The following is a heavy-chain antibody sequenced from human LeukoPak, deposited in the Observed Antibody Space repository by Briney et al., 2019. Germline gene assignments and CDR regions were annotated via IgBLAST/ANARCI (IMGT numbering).Heavy chain of an antibody. CDR2: IYTSGST. D-gene: IGHD1-26*01. V-gene: IGHV4-61*02. Sequence: SQTLSLTCTVSGGPISSGSYYWSWIRQPAGKGLEWIGRIYTSGSTNYSPSLKSRVTISVDTSKNQFSLKLSSVTAADTAVYYCARLSGSYSDFDYWGQGTLVTVSS. J-gene: IGHJ4*02. CDR3: ARLSGSYSDFDY. CDR1: GGPISSGSYY.